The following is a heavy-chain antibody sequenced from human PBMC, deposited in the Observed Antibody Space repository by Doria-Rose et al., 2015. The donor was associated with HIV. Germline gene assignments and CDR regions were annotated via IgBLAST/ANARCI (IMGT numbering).Heavy chain of an antibody. V-gene: IGHV4-39*01. J-gene: IGHJ5*02. CDR1: GGSVASGTPY. CDR3: AKQAVNWFDP. CDR2: INYSGTT. D-gene: IGHD6-25*01. Sequence: QVQLQESGPGLVKPSETLSLTCTVSGGSVASGTPYWDWIRQTPGKGLEWIGTINYSGTTSYTLPLGARVPITSHTSKTQYSLKLISVTAADTGVYYCAKQAVNWFDPWGQGTLVTVSS.